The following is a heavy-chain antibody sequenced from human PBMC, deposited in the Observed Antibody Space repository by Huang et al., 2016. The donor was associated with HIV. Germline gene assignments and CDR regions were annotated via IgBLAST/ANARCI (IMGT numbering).Heavy chain of an antibody. Sequence: RLSCVGSTFRFGAYWMSWVRQSPGKGLEWVANIKQDESDKYYVDSVKGRFNISRDNAKKVLFLEMNNVRVEDTATYYCATKTAAMDIWGQGTTVTVS. V-gene: IGHV3-7*01. CDR1: TFRFGAYW. J-gene: IGHJ6*02. CDR3: ATKTAAMDI. D-gene: IGHD1-7*01. CDR2: IKQDESDK.